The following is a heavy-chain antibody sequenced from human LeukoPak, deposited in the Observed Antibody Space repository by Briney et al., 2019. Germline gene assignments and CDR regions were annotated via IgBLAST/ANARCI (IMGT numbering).Heavy chain of an antibody. J-gene: IGHJ6*02. Sequence: SETLSLTCAVYGGSFSGYYWSWIRQPPGKGLEWIGEINHSGSTNYNPSLKSRVSTSVDTSKNQFSLKLSSVTAADTAVYYCARGRGRYYGMDVWSQGTTVTASS. CDR3: ARGRGRYYGMDV. CDR1: GGSFSGYY. CDR2: INHSGST. V-gene: IGHV4-34*01. D-gene: IGHD3-10*01.